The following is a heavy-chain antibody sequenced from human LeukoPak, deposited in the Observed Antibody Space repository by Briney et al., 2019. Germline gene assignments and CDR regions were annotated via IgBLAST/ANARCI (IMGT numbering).Heavy chain of an antibody. CDR1: GYTFTGYY. D-gene: IGHD3-22*01. V-gene: IGHV1-2*06. CDR3: ARPSYVSDSSGYEDY. J-gene: IGHJ4*02. Sequence: ASVKVSCKASGYTFTGYYMHWVRQAPGQGLEWMGRINPNSGGTNYAQKFQGRVTMTRDTSISTAYRELSRLRSDDTAVYYCARPSYVSDSSGYEDYWGQGTLVTVSS. CDR2: INPNSGGT.